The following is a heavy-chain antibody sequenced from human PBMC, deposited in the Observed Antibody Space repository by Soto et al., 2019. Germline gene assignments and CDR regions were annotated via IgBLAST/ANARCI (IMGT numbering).Heavy chain of an antibody. CDR2: IYPGDSDT. Sequence: PXESLKVSRKGSGDSFTSYWIGWVRQMPGKGLEWMGIIYPGDSDTRYSPSFQGQVTISADKSISTAYLQWSSLKASDTAMYYCARLLMGSSGLENTFGYWGQGTLVTVPS. CDR3: ARLLMGSSGLENTFGY. V-gene: IGHV5-51*01. J-gene: IGHJ4*02. CDR1: GDSFTSYW. D-gene: IGHD5-12*01.